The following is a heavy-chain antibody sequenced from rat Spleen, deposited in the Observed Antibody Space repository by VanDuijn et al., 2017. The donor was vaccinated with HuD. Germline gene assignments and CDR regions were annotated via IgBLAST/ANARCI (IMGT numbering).Heavy chain of an antibody. Sequence: QVQLKESGPGLVQPSQTLSLTCTVSGFSLTSYNVHWVRQPTGKGLEWMGIIWTAGSTDYNSALRSRLSISRDNSKSQVFLKMNSLQTEDIATYYCARGFGFYTGDYFDYWGQGVMVTVSS. V-gene: IGHV2-30*01. D-gene: IGHD4-3*01. CDR1: GFSLTSYN. J-gene: IGHJ2*01. CDR3: ARGFGFYTGDYFDY. CDR2: IWTAGST.